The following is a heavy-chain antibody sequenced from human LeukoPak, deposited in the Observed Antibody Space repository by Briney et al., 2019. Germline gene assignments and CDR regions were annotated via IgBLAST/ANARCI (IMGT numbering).Heavy chain of an antibody. Sequence: PGGSLRLSCAASGFMFSSYWMTWVRQAPGKGLEWVSAISGSGGSTYYADSVKGPFTISRDNSKNTLYLQMNSLRAEDTAVYYCAKESRTVDTAMAPGYYFDYWGQGTLVTVSS. CDR3: AKESRTVDTAMAPGYYFDY. D-gene: IGHD5-18*01. CDR1: GFMFSSYW. V-gene: IGHV3-23*01. CDR2: ISGSGGST. J-gene: IGHJ4*02.